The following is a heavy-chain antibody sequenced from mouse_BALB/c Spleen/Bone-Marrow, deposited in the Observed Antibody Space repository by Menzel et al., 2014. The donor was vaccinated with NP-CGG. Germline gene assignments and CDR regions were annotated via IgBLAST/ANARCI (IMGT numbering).Heavy chain of an antibody. CDR3: ASYRFAY. V-gene: IGHV1-7*01. CDR2: INPSTGYT. D-gene: IGHD2-10*01. CDR1: EYTFTNYW. Sequence: LQESGAELAKPGASMKMSCKASEYTFTNYWMHWVNQRPGQGLEWVGYINPSTGYTEYNQKFKDKATLTAGKSSSTAYMQLSRLTSEDSAGYYCASYRFAYWGQGTLVTVSA. J-gene: IGHJ3*01.